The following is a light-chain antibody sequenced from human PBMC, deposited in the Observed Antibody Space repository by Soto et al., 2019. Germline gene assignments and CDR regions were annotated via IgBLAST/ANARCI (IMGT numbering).Light chain of an antibody. CDR3: QQYDNRPIT. V-gene: IGKV1-33*01. CDR2: DAS. CDR1: QDISNY. J-gene: IGKJ5*01. Sequence: DIQMTQSPSSLSASVGDRVTITCQASQDISNYLNWYQQKPGKAPKLLIYDASIYEAGVPSRFGGGRSGSDISCTISSLQTADIATYYCQQYDNRPITFGHGTRLESK.